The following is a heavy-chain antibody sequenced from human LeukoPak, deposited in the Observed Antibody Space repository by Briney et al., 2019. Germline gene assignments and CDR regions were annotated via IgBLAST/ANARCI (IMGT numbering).Heavy chain of an antibody. J-gene: IGHJ5*02. V-gene: IGHV1-69*06. Sequence: ASVKVSCKASGGTFSSYAISWVRQAPGQGLEWMGGIIPILGTANYAQKSQGRVTITADKSTSTAYMELSSLRSEDTAVYYCARDQAVATRGAFDPWGQGTLVTVSS. D-gene: IGHD5-12*01. CDR3: ARDQAVATRGAFDP. CDR2: IIPILGTA. CDR1: GGTFSSYA.